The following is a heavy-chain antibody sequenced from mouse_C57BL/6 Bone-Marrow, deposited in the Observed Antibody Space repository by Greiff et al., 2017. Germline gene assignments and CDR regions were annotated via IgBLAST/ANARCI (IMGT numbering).Heavy chain of an antibody. V-gene: IGHV1-59*01. J-gene: IGHJ4*01. CDR2: LAPYDSYT. CDR3: ARDILPSYAMDY. CDR1: GYNFTSYW. Sequence: QVQLQQPGAELVRPGTSVKLSCTASGYNFTSYWMHWVKQRPGQGLEWIGVLAPYDSYTKYNQKFKGKATLTVDTSSSTAYMQLSSLTSEDSAVYFCARDILPSYAMDYWGKGTSVTVSS. D-gene: IGHD1-1*01.